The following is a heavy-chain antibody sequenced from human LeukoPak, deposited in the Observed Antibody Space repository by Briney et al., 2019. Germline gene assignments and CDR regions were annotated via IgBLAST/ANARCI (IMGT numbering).Heavy chain of an antibody. V-gene: IGHV3-23*01. CDR1: GFTFSSYA. CDR2: IGGSGGST. D-gene: IGHD4-23*01. Sequence: PGGSLRLSCAASGFTFSSYAMSWVRQAPGKGLEWVSAIGGSGGSTYYADSVKGRFTISRDNSKNTLYLQMNSLRAEDTAVYYCAKMSGGNPVLDYWGQGTLVTVSS. J-gene: IGHJ4*02. CDR3: AKMSGGNPVLDY.